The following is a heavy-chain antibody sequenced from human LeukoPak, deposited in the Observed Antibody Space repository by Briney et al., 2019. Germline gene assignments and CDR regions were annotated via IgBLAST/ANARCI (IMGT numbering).Heavy chain of an antibody. CDR1: GFTFSSYA. Sequence: GGSLRLSCAASGFTFSSYAMSWVRQAPGKGLEWVSAISSSGGSTYYADSVKGRFTISRDNSKNTLYLQMNSLRAEDTAVYYCAKDGGGYYYYMDVWGKGTTVTVSS. D-gene: IGHD3-16*01. J-gene: IGHJ6*03. CDR3: AKDGGGYYYYMDV. V-gene: IGHV3-23*01. CDR2: ISSSGGST.